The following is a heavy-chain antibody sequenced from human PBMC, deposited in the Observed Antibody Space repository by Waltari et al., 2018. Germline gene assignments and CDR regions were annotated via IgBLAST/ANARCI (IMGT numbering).Heavy chain of an antibody. Sequence: EVQLVESGGGLVQPGGSLRLSCAASGFTFSSYWMSWVRQAPGKGLEWVANIKQDGSEKYYVDAGKSRFTITRDNAKNSLYLQMNSLRAEDTAVYYCARDRHIIVSSSFLYFDYWGQGTLVTVSS. V-gene: IGHV3-7*01. CDR2: IKQDGSEK. CDR3: ARDRHIIVSSSFLYFDY. CDR1: GFTFSSYW. J-gene: IGHJ4*02. D-gene: IGHD6-6*01.